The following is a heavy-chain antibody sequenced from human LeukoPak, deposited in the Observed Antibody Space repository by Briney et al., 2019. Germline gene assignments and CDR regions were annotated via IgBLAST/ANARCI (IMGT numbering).Heavy chain of an antibody. CDR2: INPTGGST. Sequence: GASVKVSCKASGYTFTGYYMHWVRQAPGQGLEWMGIINPTGGSTSYAQKFQGRVTMTRDTSTSTVYMELSSLRSEDTAVYYCARGLTFGGVTNDAFDIWGQGTMVTVSS. V-gene: IGHV1-46*01. D-gene: IGHD3-16*01. CDR1: GYTFTGYY. J-gene: IGHJ3*02. CDR3: ARGLTFGGVTNDAFDI.